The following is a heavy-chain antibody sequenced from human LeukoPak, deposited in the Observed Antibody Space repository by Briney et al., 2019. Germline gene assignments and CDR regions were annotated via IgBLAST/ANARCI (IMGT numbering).Heavy chain of an antibody. CDR1: GFTFSNYW. J-gene: IGHJ3*02. D-gene: IGHD1-26*01. Sequence: GGSLRLSCAASGFTFSNYWMHWVRQAPGKGLVWVSRINSDGSDVMYADSVKSRFTISRDNAKNTLYLQMNGLRDEDTAMYYCARDLGGPDIWGQGTMVTVSS. V-gene: IGHV3-74*03. CDR3: ARDLGGPDI. CDR2: INSDGSDV.